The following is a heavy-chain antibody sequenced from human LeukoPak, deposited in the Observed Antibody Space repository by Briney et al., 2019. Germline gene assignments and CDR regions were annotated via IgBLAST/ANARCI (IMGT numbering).Heavy chain of an antibody. J-gene: IGHJ3*02. CDR1: GFTFSSYS. CDR3: ANPLTRITIFGVVPSAFDI. D-gene: IGHD3-3*01. CDR2: ISGSGGST. Sequence: PGGSLRLSCAASGFTFSSYSMNWVRQAPGKGLEWVSAISGSGGSTYYADSVKGRFTISRDNSKNTLYLQMNSLRAEDTAVYYCANPLTRITIFGVVPSAFDIWGQGTMVTVSS. V-gene: IGHV3-23*01.